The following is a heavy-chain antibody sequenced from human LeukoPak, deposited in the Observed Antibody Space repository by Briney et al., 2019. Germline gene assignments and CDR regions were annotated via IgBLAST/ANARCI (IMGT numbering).Heavy chain of an antibody. J-gene: IGHJ4*02. Sequence: ASVKVSCKVSGYTLTELSMHWVRQAPGKGLEWMGGFDPEDGETIYAQKFQGRVTMTEDTSTDTAYMELSSLRSEDTAVYYCATVPRGSTSYDYWGRGTLVTVSS. CDR1: GYTLTELS. CDR2: FDPEDGET. D-gene: IGHD2-2*01. CDR3: ATVPRGSTSYDY. V-gene: IGHV1-24*01.